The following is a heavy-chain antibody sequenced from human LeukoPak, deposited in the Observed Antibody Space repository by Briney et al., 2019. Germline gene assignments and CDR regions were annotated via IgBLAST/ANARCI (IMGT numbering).Heavy chain of an antibody. V-gene: IGHV4-31*03. CDR1: VGPISSGGYY. CDR2: IYYSGST. Sequence: SETLSLTCTVSVGPISSGGYYWSRIPQHPGKGLEWIGYIYYSGSTYYNPSLKSRVTISVDTSKNQFSLKLSSVTAADTAVYYCARERYSGYDYYYYYGMDVWGQGTTVTVSS. J-gene: IGHJ6*02. D-gene: IGHD5-12*01. CDR3: ARERYSGYDYYYYYGMDV.